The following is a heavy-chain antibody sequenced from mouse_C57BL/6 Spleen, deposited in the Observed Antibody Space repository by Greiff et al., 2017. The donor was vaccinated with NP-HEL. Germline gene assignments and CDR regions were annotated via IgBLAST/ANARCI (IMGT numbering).Heavy chain of an antibody. V-gene: IGHV1-20*01. CDR1: GYSFTGYF. CDR2: INPYNGDT. Sequence: VQLKESGPELVKPGDSVKISCKASGYSFTGYFMNWVMQSHGKSLEWIGRINPYNGDTFYNQKFKGKATLTVDKSSSTAHMELRSLTSEDSAVYYCARGGTITTVVADYAMDYWGQGTSVTVSS. CDR3: ARGGTITTVVADYAMDY. D-gene: IGHD1-1*01. J-gene: IGHJ4*01.